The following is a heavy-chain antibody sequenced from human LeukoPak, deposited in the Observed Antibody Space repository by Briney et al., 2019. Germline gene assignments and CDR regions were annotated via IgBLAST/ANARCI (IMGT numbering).Heavy chain of an antibody. V-gene: IGHV1-69*13. CDR2: IIPIFGTA. J-gene: IGHJ6*03. D-gene: IGHD6-13*01. CDR3: ARGGAAAGTTNTPDYYYYMDV. Sequence: ASVKVSCKASGGTFSSYAISWVRQAPGQGLEWMGGIIPIFGTANYAQKFQGRVTITAGESTSTAYMELSSLRSEDTAVYYCARGGAAAGTTNTPDYYYYMDVWGKGTTVTVSS. CDR1: GGTFSSYA.